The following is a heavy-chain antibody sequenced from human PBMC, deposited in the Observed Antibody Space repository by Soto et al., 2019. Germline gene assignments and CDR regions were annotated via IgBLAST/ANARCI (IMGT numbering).Heavy chain of an antibody. CDR3: ASIAARDYYYYYMDV. J-gene: IGHJ6*03. Sequence: SETLSLTCAVYGGSFSGYYWSWIRQPPGKGLEWIGEINHSGSTNYNPSLKSRVSISVDTSKNQFSLKLSSVTAADTAMYYCASIAARDYYYYYMDVWGKGTTVTVSS. D-gene: IGHD6-6*01. V-gene: IGHV4-34*01. CDR1: GGSFSGYY. CDR2: INHSGST.